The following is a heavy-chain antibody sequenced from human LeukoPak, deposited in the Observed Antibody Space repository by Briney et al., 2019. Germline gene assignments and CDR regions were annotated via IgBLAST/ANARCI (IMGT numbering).Heavy chain of an antibody. V-gene: IGHV3-21*01. CDR3: ARDYLGYCSSTSCPYFDY. J-gene: IGHJ4*02. Sequence: PGGSLRLSCAASGFTFSSYSMNWVRQAPGKGLEWVSSISSSSSYIYYADSVKGRFTISRDNAKNSLYLQMNSLRAEDTAMYYCARDYLGYCSSTSCPYFDYWGQGTLVTVSS. CDR1: GFTFSSYS. D-gene: IGHD2-2*01. CDR2: ISSSSSYI.